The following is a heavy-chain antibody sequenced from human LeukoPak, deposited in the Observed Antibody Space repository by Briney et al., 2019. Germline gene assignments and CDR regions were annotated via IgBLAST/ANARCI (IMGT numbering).Heavy chain of an antibody. CDR3: ARDGEMATIEEGAFDI. V-gene: IGHV3-53*01. J-gene: IGHJ3*02. Sequence: PGGSLRLSCAASGFTVSSNYMSWVRQAPGKGLEWVSVIYSGGSTYYADSVKGRFTISRDNPKNTLYLQMNSLRAEDTAVYYCARDGEMATIEEGAFDIWGQGTMVTVSS. CDR1: GFTVSSNY. D-gene: IGHD5-24*01. CDR2: IYSGGST.